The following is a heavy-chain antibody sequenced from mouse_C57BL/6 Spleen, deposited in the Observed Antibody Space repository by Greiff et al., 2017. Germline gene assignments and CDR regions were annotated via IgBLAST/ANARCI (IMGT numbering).Heavy chain of an antibody. CDR3: AIITTGLAY. J-gene: IGHJ3*01. V-gene: IGHV1-82*01. CDR2: IYPGDGDT. D-gene: IGHD1-1*01. CDR1: GYAFRSSW. Sequence: VKLQESGPELVKPGASVKISCKASGYAFRSSWMNWVKQRPGKGLEWIGRIYPGDGDTNYNGKFKGKTTLTADKSSSTAYMQLSSLTSEDSAVYFCAIITTGLAYWGQGTLVTVSA.